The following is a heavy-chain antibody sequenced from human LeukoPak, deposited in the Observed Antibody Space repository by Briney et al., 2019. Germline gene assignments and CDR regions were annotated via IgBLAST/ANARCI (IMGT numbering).Heavy chain of an antibody. CDR2: INHSGST. V-gene: IGHV4-34*01. CDR3: ARRTGWFDP. D-gene: IGHD1-14*01. J-gene: IGHJ5*02. CDR1: GGSISGYY. Sequence: SETLSLSCTVSGGSISGYYWSWIRQPPGKGLEWIGEINHSGSTNYNPSLKSRVSISVDTSKNQFSLKLSSVTAADTAVYYCARRTGWFDPWGQGTLVTVSS.